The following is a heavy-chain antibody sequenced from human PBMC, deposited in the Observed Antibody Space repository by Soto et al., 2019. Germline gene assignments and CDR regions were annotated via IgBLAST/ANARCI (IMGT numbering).Heavy chain of an antibody. D-gene: IGHD2-2*01. CDR2: IYHSGST. V-gene: IGHV4-38-2*01. Sequence: SETLSLTCGVSGYSITSGYYWGWIRQPPGKGLEWIGNIYHSGSTYYNPSLKSRVSISIDTSRSYFSLKLSSVTAADTAVYYCARYAYSYYSGMDVWGQGTTVTVSS. J-gene: IGHJ6*02. CDR1: GYSITSGYY. CDR3: ARYAYSYYSGMDV.